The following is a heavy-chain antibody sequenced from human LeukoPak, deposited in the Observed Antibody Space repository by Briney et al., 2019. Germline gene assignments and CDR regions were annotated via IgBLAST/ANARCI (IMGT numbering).Heavy chain of an antibody. V-gene: IGHV3-7*01. CDR2: IKPDGSEE. CDR3: ARGSIVAPKFDI. CDR1: GFTLTIYW. J-gene: IGHJ4*02. Sequence: GGSLRLSCEASGFTLTIYWMSWDRQVPGKGLEWVAYIKPDGSEEDYVESVRGRFTIFRDNAKNSLYLQMHSLRDEDTGVYYCARGSIVAPKFDISGQGTLVTVSS. D-gene: IGHD6-6*01.